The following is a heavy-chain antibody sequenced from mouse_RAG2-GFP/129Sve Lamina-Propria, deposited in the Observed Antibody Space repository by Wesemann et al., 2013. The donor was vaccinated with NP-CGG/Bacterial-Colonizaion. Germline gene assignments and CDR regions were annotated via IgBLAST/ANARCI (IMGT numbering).Heavy chain of an antibody. Sequence: QVQLQQSGAELVKPGASVKISCKASGYAFSSYWMNWVKQRPGKGLEWIGQIYPGDGDTNYNGKFKGKATLTADKSSSTAYMQLSSLTSEDSAVYFCARRDGSRYWYFDVWGTGTTVTVSS. J-gene: IGHJ1*03. D-gene: IGHD1-1*01. CDR1: GYAFSSYW. V-gene: IGHV1-80*01. CDR2: IYPGDGDT. CDR3: ARRDGSRYWYFDV.